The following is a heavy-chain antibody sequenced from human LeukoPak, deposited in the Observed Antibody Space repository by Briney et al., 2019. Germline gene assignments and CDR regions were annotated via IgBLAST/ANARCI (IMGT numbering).Heavy chain of an antibody. D-gene: IGHD1-26*01. CDR2: INSDGRST. Sequence: LGGSLRLSCAASGFTFSSYWMHWVRQAPGKGLVWVSRINSDGRSTSYADSVKGRFTISRDNAKNTLYLQMNSLRAEDTAVYYCARDIGATNWFDPWGQGTLVTVSS. V-gene: IGHV3-74*01. J-gene: IGHJ5*02. CDR1: GFTFSSYW. CDR3: ARDIGATNWFDP.